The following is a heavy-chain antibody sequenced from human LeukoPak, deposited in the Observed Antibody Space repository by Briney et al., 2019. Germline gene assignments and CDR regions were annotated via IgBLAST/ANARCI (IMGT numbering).Heavy chain of an antibody. V-gene: IGHV3-9*03. Sequence: GRPLRLSCAASGFTFDDYAMHWVRQAPGKGLEWVSGISWNSGSIGYADSVKGRFTISRDNAKNSLYLQMNSLRAEDMALYYCAKVASDYDAFDIWGQGTMVTVSS. CDR1: GFTFDDYA. J-gene: IGHJ3*02. CDR2: ISWNSGSI. CDR3: AKVASDYDAFDI. D-gene: IGHD5-12*01.